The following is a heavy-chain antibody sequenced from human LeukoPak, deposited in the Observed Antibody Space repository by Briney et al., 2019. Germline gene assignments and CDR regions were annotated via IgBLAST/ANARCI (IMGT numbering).Heavy chain of an antibody. D-gene: IGHD4-23*01. CDR1: GFTFSNYA. CDR3: AEGIQWELPFDH. Sequence: PGGSLRLSCVASGFTFSNYAMSWVRQAPGKGLEWVSAISISGGKTYYAVSVKGRFTISRDNSKNTLYLQMNSLRAEDTAVYHCAEGIQWELPFDHWGQGTPVTVSS. J-gene: IGHJ4*02. V-gene: IGHV3-23*01. CDR2: ISISGGKT.